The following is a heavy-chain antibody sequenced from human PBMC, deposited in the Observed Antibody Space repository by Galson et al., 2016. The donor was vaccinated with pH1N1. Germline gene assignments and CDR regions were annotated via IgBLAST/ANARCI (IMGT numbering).Heavy chain of an antibody. CDR1: GGTFSHYV. V-gene: IGHV1-69*13. J-gene: IGHJ6*02. Sequence: SVKVSCKASGGTFSHYVINWVRQAPGQGLEWMGGIIVVFGTVNYAEKFQGRVTIAADESTSTAYMELKNLRSEDTAVYFCSKDRVQRFLERSPYDYYVMDVWGQGTTVAVSS. CDR2: IIVVFGTV. CDR3: SKDRVQRFLERSPYDYYVMDV. D-gene: IGHD3-3*01.